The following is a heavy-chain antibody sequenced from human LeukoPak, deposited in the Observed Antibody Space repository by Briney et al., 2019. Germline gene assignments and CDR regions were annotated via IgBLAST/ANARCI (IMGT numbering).Heavy chain of an antibody. V-gene: IGHV4-61*08. CDR1: GDPVSSGDFY. CDR2: THHTGSS. Sequence: SETLSLTCTVSGDPVSSGDFYWSWIRQSPGRGLQWIAYTHHTGSSNYSPSLRSRVTISMDTSKNQFSLSLNSVTAADTAVYYCARQLAQAEGRAFDIWGQGTKVTVSS. D-gene: IGHD6-19*01. CDR3: ARQLAQAEGRAFDI. J-gene: IGHJ3*02.